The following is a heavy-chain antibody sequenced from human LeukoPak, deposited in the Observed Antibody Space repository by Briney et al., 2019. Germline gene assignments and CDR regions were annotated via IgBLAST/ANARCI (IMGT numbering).Heavy chain of an antibody. J-gene: IGHJ2*01. Sequence: ASVKVSCKASGYTFTSYGISWVRQAPGQGLEWMGWISAYSGNTNYAQKLQGRVTMTRDTSISTAYMELSRLRSDDTAVYYCARGFPVTDGWYFDLWGRGTLVTVSS. CDR1: GYTFTSYG. V-gene: IGHV1-18*01. D-gene: IGHD2-21*02. CDR3: ARGFPVTDGWYFDL. CDR2: ISAYSGNT.